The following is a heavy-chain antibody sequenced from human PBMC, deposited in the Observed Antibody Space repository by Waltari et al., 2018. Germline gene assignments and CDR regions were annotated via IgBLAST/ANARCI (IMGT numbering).Heavy chain of an antibody. CDR2: IKQDGSEK. D-gene: IGHD3-22*01. Sequence: GLEWVANIKQDGSEKYYVDSVKGRFTISRDNAKNSLYLQMNSLRAEDTAVYYCARSDPVSYYYDSSGYPYWGQGTLVTVSS. CDR3: ARSDPVSYYYDSSGYPY. J-gene: IGHJ4*02. V-gene: IGHV3-7*01.